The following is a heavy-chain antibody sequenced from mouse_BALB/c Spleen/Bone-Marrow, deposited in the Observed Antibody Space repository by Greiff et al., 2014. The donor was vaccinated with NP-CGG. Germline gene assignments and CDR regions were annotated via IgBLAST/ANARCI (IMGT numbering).Heavy chain of an antibody. CDR3: TRGLLRRGGYFDV. D-gene: IGHD2-3*01. J-gene: IGHJ1*01. Sequence: VQLQQSGTVLARPGASVKMSCKASGYSFTSYWMHWVKQRPGQGLEWIGAIYPGNSDTSYNQKFKGKAKLTAVTSASTAYMELSSLTNEDSAVYYCTRGLLRRGGYFDVWGAGTPVTVSS. CDR2: IYPGNSDT. CDR1: GYSFTSYW. V-gene: IGHV1-5*01.